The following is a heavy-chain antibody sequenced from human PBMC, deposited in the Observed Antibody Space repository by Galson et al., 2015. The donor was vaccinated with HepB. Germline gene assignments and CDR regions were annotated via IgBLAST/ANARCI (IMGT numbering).Heavy chain of an antibody. V-gene: IGHV6-1*01. J-gene: IGHJ4*02. CDR3: ARAVAGTLFEY. CDR1: GDSVSSNSAT. CDR2: TYYRSKWYY. D-gene: IGHD6-19*01. Sequence: CAISGDSVSSNSATWNWIRRSPSRGLEWLGRTYYRSKWYYDYAVSVKSRITINPDTSKNQFSLQLNSVTPEDTAVYYCARAVAGTLFEYWGQGTLVTVSS.